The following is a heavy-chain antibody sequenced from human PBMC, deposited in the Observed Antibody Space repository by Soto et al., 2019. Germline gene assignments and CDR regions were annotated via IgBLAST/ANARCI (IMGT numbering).Heavy chain of an antibody. V-gene: IGHV1-2*04. CDR2: INPNSGGT. D-gene: IGHD3-3*01. J-gene: IGHJ6*02. Sequence: ASVKVSCKASGYTFTGYYMHWVRQAPGQGLEWMGWINPNSGGTNYAQKFQGWVTMTRDTSISTAYMELSRLRSDDTAVYYCARNQNSARGHYDFWSGYYLDYYYYGMDVWGQGTTVTAP. CDR1: GYTFTGYY. CDR3: ARNQNSARGHYDFWSGYYLDYYYYGMDV.